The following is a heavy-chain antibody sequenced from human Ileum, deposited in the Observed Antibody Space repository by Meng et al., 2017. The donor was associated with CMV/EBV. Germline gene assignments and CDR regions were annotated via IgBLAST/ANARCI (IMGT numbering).Heavy chain of an antibody. CDR2: IHPSGST. Sequence: QWQLQQWGAGLLKPSETLSLTCAVFGGSSSGYYLNWIRQPPGKGLEWIGEIHPSGSTIYNPSLKNRVSISLDTSRNQFSLRLTSVTAADTAVYYCSRGEDAYKSGRYWGQGTLVTVSS. CDR1: GGSSSGYY. CDR3: SRGEDAYKSGRY. J-gene: IGHJ4*02. V-gene: IGHV4-34*01. D-gene: IGHD5-24*01.